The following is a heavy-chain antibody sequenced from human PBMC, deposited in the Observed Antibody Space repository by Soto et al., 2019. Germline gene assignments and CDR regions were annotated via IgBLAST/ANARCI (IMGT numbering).Heavy chain of an antibody. V-gene: IGHV3-43*02. CDR2: ISEDGGST. CDR3: AKDYGRMKSGSNWFEP. D-gene: IGHD1-26*01. J-gene: IGHJ5*02. CDR1: GFTFDDYA. Sequence: GGSLRLSCAASGFTFDDYAMHWVRQAPGKGLEWVSLISEDGGSTYYAGSVKGRFTISRDNSKNTLYLQMNSLRTEDNALYYCAKDYGRMKSGSNWFEPWGQGTLVTVSS.